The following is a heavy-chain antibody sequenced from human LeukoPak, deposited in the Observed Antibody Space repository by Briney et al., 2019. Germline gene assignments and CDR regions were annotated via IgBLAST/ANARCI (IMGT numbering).Heavy chain of an antibody. V-gene: IGHV3-23*01. J-gene: IGHJ4*02. CDR1: GLTFTTYA. CDR3: TRDPSGSGPDFDF. Sequence: GGSLRLSCAASGLTFTTYAMNWVRQAPGKGLEWVSGLSGDGGYKYYADSAKGRVTISRDNSKNTLHLQMSSLRAEDTAIYYCTRDPSGSGPDFDFWGQGTLVIVSS. D-gene: IGHD3-10*01. CDR2: LSGDGGYK.